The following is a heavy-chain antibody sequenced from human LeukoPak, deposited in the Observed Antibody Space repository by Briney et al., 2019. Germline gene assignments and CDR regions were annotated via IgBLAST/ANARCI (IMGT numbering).Heavy chain of an antibody. J-gene: IGHJ4*02. D-gene: IGHD3-3*01. Sequence: SETLSLTCAVSGGSISSGGYSWSWIRQPPGKGLEWIGYIYHSGSTYYNPSLKSRVTISVDTSKNQFSLKLSSVTAADTAVYYCARAIDFWSGYYEDWGQGTLVTVSS. CDR3: ARAIDFWSGYYED. CDR2: IYHSGST. CDR1: GGSISSGGYS. V-gene: IGHV4-30-2*01.